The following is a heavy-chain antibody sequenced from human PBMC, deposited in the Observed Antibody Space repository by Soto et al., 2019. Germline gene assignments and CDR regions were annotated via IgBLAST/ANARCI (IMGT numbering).Heavy chain of an antibody. D-gene: IGHD2-2*01. CDR1: GYTFTSYG. Sequence: ASVKVSCKASGYTFTSYGISWVRQAPGQGLEWVGWISAYNGNSNYAQKYQGRVTMTTDTSTSTAYMELSSLRSDDTAVYYCARIADCSTTSCSFHSRFHVRGYYYYYGLVVWG. CDR3: ARIADCSTTSCSFHSRFHVRGYYYYYGLVV. J-gene: IGHJ6*02. V-gene: IGHV1-18*01. CDR2: ISAYNGNS.